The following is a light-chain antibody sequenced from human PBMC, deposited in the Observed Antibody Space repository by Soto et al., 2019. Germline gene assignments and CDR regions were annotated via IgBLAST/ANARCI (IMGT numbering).Light chain of an antibody. V-gene: IGLV2-14*01. J-gene: IGLJ1*01. CDR3: SSYTSISTLYV. Sequence: QSALTQPASVSGSPGQSITISCTGSSNDVGGYKYVSWYQLHPGKAPKLMIYDVSYRPSGISNRFSGSKSGDTGSLTISGLQAEDEADYYCSSYTSISTLYVFGSGTKLTVL. CDR2: DVS. CDR1: SNDVGGYKY.